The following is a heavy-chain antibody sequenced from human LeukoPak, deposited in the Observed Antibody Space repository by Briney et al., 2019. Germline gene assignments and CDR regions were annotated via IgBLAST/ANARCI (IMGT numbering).Heavy chain of an antibody. J-gene: IGHJ2*01. CDR1: GGSFTASY. CDR2: IHHAGDT. Sequence: SETLCPTCGVDGGSFTASYWSWIRQSPGKGLEWIGEIHHAGDTNYNPSLKSRVTISLDIYRAQFSLNLKSVTAADTAVYYCARVTGGGNVAYWYFDLWGRGTLVTVSS. D-gene: IGHD4-23*01. CDR3: ARVTGGGNVAYWYFDL. V-gene: IGHV4-34*01.